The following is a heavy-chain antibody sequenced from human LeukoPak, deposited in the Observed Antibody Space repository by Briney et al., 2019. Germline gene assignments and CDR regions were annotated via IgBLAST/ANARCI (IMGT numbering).Heavy chain of an antibody. CDR3: ASGPGYCSSTSCYLNWFDP. CDR2: IYYSGST. V-gene: IGHV4-31*03. J-gene: IGHJ5*02. D-gene: IGHD2-2*01. CDR1: GGSISSGGYY. Sequence: SETLSLTCTVSGGSISSGGYYWSWIRQHPGKGLEWIGYIYYSGSTYYNPSLKSRVTISVGTSKNQFSLKLSSVTAADTAVYYCASGPGYCSSTSCYLNWFDPWGQGTLVTVSS.